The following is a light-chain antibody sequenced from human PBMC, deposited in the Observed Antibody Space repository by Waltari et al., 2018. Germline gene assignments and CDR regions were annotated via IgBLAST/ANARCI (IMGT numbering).Light chain of an antibody. Sequence: QSALTQPPSVSGAPRQRVTISCSGSSSNIGDSAVNWYQQFPGKSPKLVTYYDDLLPAGVSDRFPGSKSGSSASLAISGLQSEDEALYFCAAWDVSLNALIFGGGTKLTVL. CDR3: AAWDVSLNALI. J-gene: IGLJ2*01. CDR1: SSNIGDSA. CDR2: YDD. V-gene: IGLV1-36*01.